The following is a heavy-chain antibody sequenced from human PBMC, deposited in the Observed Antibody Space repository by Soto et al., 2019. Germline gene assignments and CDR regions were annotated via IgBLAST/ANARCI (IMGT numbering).Heavy chain of an antibody. J-gene: IGHJ6*03. V-gene: IGHV4-39*01. CDR1: GGSISSSSYY. CDR3: ELAAGYYYYYMDV. CDR2: IYYSGST. Sequence: SETLSLTCTVSGGSISSSSYYWGWIRQPPGKGLEWIGSIYYSGSTYYNPSLKSRVTISVDTSKNQFSLKLSSVTAAYTAVYYCELAAGYYYYYMDVWGKGTTVTVSS. D-gene: IGHD6-13*01.